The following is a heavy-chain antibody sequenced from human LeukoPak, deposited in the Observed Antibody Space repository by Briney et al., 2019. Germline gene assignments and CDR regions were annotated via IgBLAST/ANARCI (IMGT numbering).Heavy chain of an antibody. J-gene: IGHJ4*02. D-gene: IGHD6-19*01. V-gene: IGHV3-66*01. CDR2: IYSGGST. CDR1: GFIVCSNY. CDR3: VGRLAGADY. Sequence: GGSLRLSCTASGFIVCSNYMSWVRQAPGKGLEWVSNIYSGGSTYYADSVKGRFTISRDRSKNTLYLQMNSLRAEDTAVYYCVGRLAGADYWGQGTLVTVSS.